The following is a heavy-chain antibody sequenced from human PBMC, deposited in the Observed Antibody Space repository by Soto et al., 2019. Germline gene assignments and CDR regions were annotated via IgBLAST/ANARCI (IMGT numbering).Heavy chain of an antibody. CDR3: ATEWLITILVLAEDAFNF. CDR2: ISYDGSNK. V-gene: IGHV3-30-3*01. CDR1: GFTFSSYA. Sequence: QVQLVESGGGVVQPGRSLRLSCAASGFTFSSYAMHWVRQAPGKGLEWVAVISYDGSNKYYADSVKGRFTISRDNSKNPLYLQMNGWRLEETVVYYVATEWLITILVLAEDAFNFWGQGPMATVS. D-gene: IGHD3-22*01. J-gene: IGHJ3*01.